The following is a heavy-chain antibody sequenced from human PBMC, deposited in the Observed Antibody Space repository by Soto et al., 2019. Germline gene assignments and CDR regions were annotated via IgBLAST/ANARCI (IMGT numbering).Heavy chain of an antibody. D-gene: IGHD2-15*01. CDR2: IYYSGST. J-gene: IGHJ6*03. Sequence: QVQLQESGPGLVKPSQTLSLTCTVSGGSISSGGYYWSWIRQHPGKGLEWIGYIYYSGSTYYNPSLKSRVTISVDTSKNQFSLKLSSGTAADTAVYYCARERCSGGSCDRRYHYYYYYMDVWGKGTTVTVSS. CDR1: GGSISSGGYY. CDR3: ARERCSGGSCDRRYHYYYYYMDV. V-gene: IGHV4-31*03.